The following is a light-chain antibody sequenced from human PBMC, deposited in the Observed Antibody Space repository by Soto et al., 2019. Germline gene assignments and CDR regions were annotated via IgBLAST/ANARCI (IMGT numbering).Light chain of an antibody. CDR3: QQYNSWPLT. CDR1: QSVGSD. V-gene: IGKV3D-15*01. J-gene: IGKJ4*01. CDR2: DIF. Sequence: EIVMTQSPATLSVSPGERATLSCRASQSVGSDLAWYQQKPGQAPRLVIYDIFTSATGVPTRISGSGSGTEVTLTISSLQAEDFAVYYGQQYNSWPLTFGGGTKVEIK.